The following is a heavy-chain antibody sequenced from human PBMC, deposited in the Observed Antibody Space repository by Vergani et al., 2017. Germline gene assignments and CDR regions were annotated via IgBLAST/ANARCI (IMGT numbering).Heavy chain of an antibody. Sequence: QVQLVETGGGVVQPGGSLRLYCATSGFSFNTYGAHWVRQAPGKGLEWVAFIGYDGRIKYNVDSVKGRFTISRDTSKKTLSLQMRSLRADDTAVYYCAKDGRENSDYGYFDYWGQGLLVSVSS. V-gene: IGHV3-30*02. J-gene: IGHJ4*02. CDR1: GFSFNTYG. CDR2: IGYDGRIK. D-gene: IGHD4-17*01. CDR3: AKDGRENSDYGYFDY.